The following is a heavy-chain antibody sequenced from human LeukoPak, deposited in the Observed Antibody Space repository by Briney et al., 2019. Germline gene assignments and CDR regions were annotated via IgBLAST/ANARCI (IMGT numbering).Heavy chain of an antibody. Sequence: GGSLRLSCAASGFTFSSYSMNWVRQAPGKGLEWVSYISSSSSTIYYADSVKGRFTISRDNAKNSLYLQMNSLRAEGTAVYYCARVALWFGEYPAGYFDYWGQGTLVTVSS. CDR3: ARVALWFGEYPAGYFDY. V-gene: IGHV3-48*04. J-gene: IGHJ4*02. CDR1: GFTFSSYS. D-gene: IGHD3-10*01. CDR2: ISSSSSTI.